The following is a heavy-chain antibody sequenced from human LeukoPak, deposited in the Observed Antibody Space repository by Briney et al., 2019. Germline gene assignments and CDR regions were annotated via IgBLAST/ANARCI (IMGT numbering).Heavy chain of an antibody. V-gene: IGHV3-30*03. CDR2: ISYDGSNK. CDR3: ARGGEWSYYYYYMDV. J-gene: IGHJ6*03. Sequence: GGSLRLSCAASGFTFSSYSMNWVRQAPGKGLEWVAVISYDGSNKYYADSVKGRFTISRDNSKNTLYLQMNSLRAEDTAVYYCARGGEWSYYYYYMDVWGKGTTVTVSS. D-gene: IGHD3-3*01. CDR1: GFTFSSYS.